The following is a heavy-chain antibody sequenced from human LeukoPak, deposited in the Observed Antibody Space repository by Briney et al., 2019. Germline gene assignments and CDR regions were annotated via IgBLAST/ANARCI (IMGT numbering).Heavy chain of an antibody. CDR2: ISGSGST. J-gene: IGHJ4*02. Sequence: GRSLRLSCAASGFTFSGYALTWVRQAPGKGLEWVSAISGSGSTYYADSVKGRFTISRDNSKNTLYLQMNSLRAEDTAVYYCAKDLAAPSGPLDYWGQGTLVTVSS. CDR1: GFTFSGYA. V-gene: IGHV3-23*01. D-gene: IGHD6-6*01. CDR3: AKDLAAPSGPLDY.